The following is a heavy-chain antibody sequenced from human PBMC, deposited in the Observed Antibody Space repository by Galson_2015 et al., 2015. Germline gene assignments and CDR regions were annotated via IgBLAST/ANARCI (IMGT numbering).Heavy chain of an antibody. CDR2: IYPVDSDT. J-gene: IGHJ5*02. D-gene: IGHD3-16*01. CDR1: GYSFTNYW. V-gene: IGHV5-51*01. CDR3: ARQNYSGSSAYWFDP. Sequence: QSGAEVKKPGESLTISCKASGYSFTNYWIGWVRQMPGKGLEWMGIIYPVDSDTRYSPSFLGQVTISVDKSISTAYLQLSSLKASDTAIYYCARQNYSGSSAYWFDPWGQGTLVTVSS.